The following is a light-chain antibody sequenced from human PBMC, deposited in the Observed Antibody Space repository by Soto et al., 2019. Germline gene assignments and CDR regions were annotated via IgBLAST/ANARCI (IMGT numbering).Light chain of an antibody. CDR2: GNR. J-gene: IGLJ2*01. CDR1: NSNLGAGYD. V-gene: IGLV1-40*01. CDR3: QSFDSSLTGPI. Sequence: QSVLTQPPSVSGAPGQRVTISCTGNNSNLGAGYDVHWYQQLPGAAPKLVIFGNRNRPSGVPERFSGSKSGTSASLAITGLQAEDEADYYCQSFDSSLTGPILGVGTKLTVL.